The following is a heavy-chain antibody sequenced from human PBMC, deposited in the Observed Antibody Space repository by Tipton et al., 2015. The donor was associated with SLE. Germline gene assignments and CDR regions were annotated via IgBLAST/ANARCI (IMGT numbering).Heavy chain of an antibody. V-gene: IGHV3-21*01. CDR2: ITTSSTYI. Sequence: SLRLSCTASGFTFSSYSMNWVRQAPGKGLEWVSSITTSSTYIYYEDSVKGRFTISRDNAENSLFLEMNSLTADDSGVYYCARETLFQRLPSYYMDVWGKGTTVTVSS. CDR3: ARETLFQRLPSYYMDV. J-gene: IGHJ6*03. D-gene: IGHD2-21*02. CDR1: GFTFSSYS.